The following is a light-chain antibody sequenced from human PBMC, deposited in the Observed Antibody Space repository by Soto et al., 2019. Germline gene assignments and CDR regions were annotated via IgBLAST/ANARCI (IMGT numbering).Light chain of an antibody. J-gene: IGKJ5*01. CDR3: QQLFASPIT. CDR1: QVISTS. V-gene: IGKV1-9*01. CDR2: ASS. Sequence: DIQLTQSPSFLSPSIGESVTITCRASQVISTSLACYQVKPGKAHKLLIYASSTLESGVPSRLRATVSGTEFSLTITSLQPEDFANYYCQQLFASPITFGQGTRLEI.